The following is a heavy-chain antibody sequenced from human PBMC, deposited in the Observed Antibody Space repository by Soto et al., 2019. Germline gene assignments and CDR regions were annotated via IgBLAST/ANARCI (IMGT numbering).Heavy chain of an antibody. Sequence: ASVKVSCKASGYTFTSYAMHWVRQAPGQRLEWMGWINAGNGNTKYSQKFQGRVTITRDTSASTAYMELSSLRSEDTAVYYCARQFSPGDYALPKRKGYYYYMDVWGKGTTVTVSS. J-gene: IGHJ6*03. V-gene: IGHV1-3*01. CDR1: GYTFTSYA. CDR3: ARQFSPGDYALPKRKGYYYYMDV. CDR2: INAGNGNT. D-gene: IGHD4-17*01.